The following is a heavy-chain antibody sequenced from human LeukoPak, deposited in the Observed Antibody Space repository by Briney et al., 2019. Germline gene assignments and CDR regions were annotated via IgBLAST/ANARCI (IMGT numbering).Heavy chain of an antibody. D-gene: IGHD3-10*01. CDR1: GGSISSHY. CDR2: IYYSGST. J-gene: IGHJ6*03. V-gene: IGHV4-59*11. CDR3: ARVKYGSGSYWYYYYYMDV. Sequence: PSETLSLTCTVSGGSISSHYWSWIRQPPGEGLEWIGYIYYSGSTNYNPSLKSRVTISVDTSKNQFSLKLSSVTAADTAVYYCARVKYGSGSYWYYYYYMDVWGKGTTVTVSS.